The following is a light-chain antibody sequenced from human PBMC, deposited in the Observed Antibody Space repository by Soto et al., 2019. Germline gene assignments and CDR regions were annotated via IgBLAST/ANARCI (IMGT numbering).Light chain of an antibody. CDR2: DVS. V-gene: IGLV2-14*03. CDR3: SSYTSTYTLI. Sequence: QSALTQSASVSGSLGQSISISCTGTSTDVGGYDYVSWHQQHPGKAPRLMIYDVSNRPSGVSNRFSGSKSGNTASLTISGLQAEDEGDYYCSSYTSTYTLIFGGGTKVTVL. J-gene: IGLJ2*01. CDR1: STDVGGYDY.